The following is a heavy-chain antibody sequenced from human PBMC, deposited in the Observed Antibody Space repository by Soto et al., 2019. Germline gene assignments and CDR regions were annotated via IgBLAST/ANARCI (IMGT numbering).Heavy chain of an antibody. V-gene: IGHV3-33*01. Sequence: QVQLVESGGGVVQPGRSLRLSCTASGFAFNNYGMHWVRQAPGKGLEWVAIIWSDGSNKYYADSVKGRFTISRDNSKNTLYLQMGSLGAEDTAVYYCARRGSGTYDMDVWGQGTTVTVSS. J-gene: IGHJ6*02. CDR3: ARRGSGTYDMDV. D-gene: IGHD3-10*01. CDR1: GFAFNNYG. CDR2: IWSDGSNK.